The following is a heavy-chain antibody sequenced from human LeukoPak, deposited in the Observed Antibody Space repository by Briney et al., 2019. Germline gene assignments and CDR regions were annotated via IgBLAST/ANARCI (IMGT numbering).Heavy chain of an antibody. J-gene: IGHJ6*03. D-gene: IGHD3-3*01. CDR3: ARCYYDFWRGYYPNYYYYYMDV. V-gene: IGHV3-7*01. CDR1: GFTFSSYW. Sequence: GGSLRLSCAASGFTFSSYWMSWVRQAPGKGLEWVANIKQDGSEKYYVDSVKGRFTISRDNAKNSLYLQMNSLRAEDTAVYYCARCYYDFWRGYYPNYYYYYMDVWGKGTTVTVSS. CDR2: IKQDGSEK.